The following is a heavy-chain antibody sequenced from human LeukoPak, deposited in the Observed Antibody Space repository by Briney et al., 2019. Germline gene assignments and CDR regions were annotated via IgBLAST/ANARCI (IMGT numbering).Heavy chain of an antibody. CDR1: GFTFSNHA. Sequence: GGSLRLSCSASGFTFSNHAMHWVRQAPGRGLQWVALISYDGNHKYYADSVKGRFTVSRDISKNTLYLQMNSLRDDDTAVYYCARDPTRYYDFWSGSTPSFDIWGQGTMVTVSS. V-gene: IGHV3-30-3*01. D-gene: IGHD3-3*01. J-gene: IGHJ3*02. CDR2: ISYDGNHK. CDR3: ARDPTRYYDFWSGSTPSFDI.